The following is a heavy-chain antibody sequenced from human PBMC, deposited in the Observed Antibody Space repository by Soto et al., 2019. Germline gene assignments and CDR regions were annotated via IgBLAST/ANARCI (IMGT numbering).Heavy chain of an antibody. CDR3: ASLRFLEWLYGMDV. CDR1: GGTFSSYA. CDR2: IIPILGTA. J-gene: IGHJ6*02. Sequence: QVQLVQSGAEVKKPGSSVKVSCKASGGTFSSYAISWVRQAPGQGLERIGGIIPILGTANYEQKFQGRVTITADEYTSTAYMELSSLRSEYTAVYYCASLRFLEWLYGMDVWGQGTTVTVSS. V-gene: IGHV1-69*01. D-gene: IGHD3-3*01.